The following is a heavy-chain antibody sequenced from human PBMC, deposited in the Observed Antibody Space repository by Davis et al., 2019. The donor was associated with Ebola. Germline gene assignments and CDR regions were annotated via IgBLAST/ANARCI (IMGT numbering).Heavy chain of an antibody. J-gene: IGHJ4*02. V-gene: IGHV5-51*01. D-gene: IGHD3-3*01. Sequence: GESLKISCMGSGYSFTNYWIGWVRQMPGKGLEWMGLIYPGDSDTRYSPSFQGQVTISAAKSINTAYLHWSSLKAPDTAIYYCARYYDVWTGYYRGFDYWGQGTLVTVSP. CDR1: GYSFTNYW. CDR3: ARYYDVWTGYYRGFDY. CDR2: IYPGDSDT.